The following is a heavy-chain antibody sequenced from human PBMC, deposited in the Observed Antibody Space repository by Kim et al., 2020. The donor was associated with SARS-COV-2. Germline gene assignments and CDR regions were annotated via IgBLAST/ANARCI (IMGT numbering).Heavy chain of an antibody. CDR2: ITSKAYSGTT. V-gene: IGHV3-49*04. J-gene: IGHJ4*02. CDR3: TRVHPNEYDSSGYQDF. D-gene: IGHD3-22*01. Sequence: GGSLRLSCKVSGFTFDDYGLAWVRQAPGKGLEWVGVITSKAYSGTTDYAASVEGRFTLSRDDSKRIAYLQMKSLKTEDTAVYYCTRVHPNEYDSSGYQDFWGQGTLVTVSS. CDR1: GFTFDDYG.